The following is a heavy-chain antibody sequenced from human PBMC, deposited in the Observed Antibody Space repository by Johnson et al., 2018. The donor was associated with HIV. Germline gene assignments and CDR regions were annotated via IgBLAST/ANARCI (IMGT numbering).Heavy chain of an antibody. D-gene: IGHD1-1*01. V-gene: IGHV3-30-3*01. J-gene: IGHJ3*02. CDR3: ARANDLSAFDI. Sequence: QVQLVESGGDMVQPGRSLRLSCVASGFTLSTYAMHWVRQAPGKGLEWVAVISSDGSNKYYADSVKGRFTISRDNSKNTLYLQMNSLRAEDTAVYYCARANDLSAFDIWGQGTMVTVSS. CDR1: GFTLSTYA. CDR2: ISSDGSNK.